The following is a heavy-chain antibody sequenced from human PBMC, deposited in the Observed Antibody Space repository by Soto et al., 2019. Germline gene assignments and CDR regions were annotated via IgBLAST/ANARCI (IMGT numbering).Heavy chain of an antibody. V-gene: IGHV1-3*05. Sequence: QVQLVQSGAEEKKPGASVKVSCKASGYTFTSYAMHWVRQAPGQRLEWMGWINAGNGNTKYSQKFQGRVTITRDTPASTAYMELSSLRSKDTAVYFCARGESVVGEYWGQGTLVTVSS. J-gene: IGHJ4*02. CDR1: GYTFTSYA. CDR2: INAGNGNT. CDR3: ARGESVVGEY. D-gene: IGHD2-15*01.